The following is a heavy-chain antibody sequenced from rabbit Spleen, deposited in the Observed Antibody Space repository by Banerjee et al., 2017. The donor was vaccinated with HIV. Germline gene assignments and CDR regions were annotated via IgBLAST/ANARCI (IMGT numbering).Heavy chain of an antibody. V-gene: IGHV1S40*01. Sequence: QSLEEYGGDLVKPGASKTLTCKASGFDFSSTDYMCWVSQAPGRGREWSACIAAGSGRFTYYSSWAKGRFTISKTSSTTVTLQITSLTAADTATYFCARDTASIFSSYGMYLWGPGTLVTVS. CDR2: IAAGSGRFT. CDR3: ARDTASIFSSYGMYL. CDR1: GFDFSSTDY. J-gene: IGHJ6*01. D-gene: IGHD4-2*01.